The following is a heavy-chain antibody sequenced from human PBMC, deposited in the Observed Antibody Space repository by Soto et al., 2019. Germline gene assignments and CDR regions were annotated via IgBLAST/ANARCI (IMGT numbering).Heavy chain of an antibody. J-gene: IGHJ6*02. V-gene: IGHV3-30-3*01. D-gene: IGHD3-10*01. CDR3: ARGHTGKKYYGMDV. CDR1: GFTFSSYA. CDR2: ISYDGSNK. Sequence: GXSLRLSCAASGFTFSSYAIHWVRQAPGKGLEWVAVISYDGSNKYYADSVKGRFTISRDNSKNTLYLQMNSLRDEDTAVYYCARGHTGKKYYGMDVWGQGTTVTVSS.